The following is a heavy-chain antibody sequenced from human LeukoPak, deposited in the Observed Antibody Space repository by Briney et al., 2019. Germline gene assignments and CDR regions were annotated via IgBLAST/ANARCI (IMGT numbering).Heavy chain of an antibody. CDR1: GGSISSSSYY. Sequence: SETLSLTCTVSGGSISSSSYYWGWIRQPPGKGLEWIGSIYYSGSTYYNPSLKSRVTISVDTSKNQFSLKLSSVTAADTAVCYCARQMPNSNWFDPWGQGTLVTVSS. CDR2: IYYSGST. CDR3: ARQMPNSNWFDP. D-gene: IGHD2-2*01. J-gene: IGHJ5*02. V-gene: IGHV4-39*01.